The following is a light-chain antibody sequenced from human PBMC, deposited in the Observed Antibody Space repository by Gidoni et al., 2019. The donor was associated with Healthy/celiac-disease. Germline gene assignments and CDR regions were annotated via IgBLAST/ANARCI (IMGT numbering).Light chain of an antibody. CDR2: AAS. CDR1: QSISSY. CDR3: QQSYSTPWT. V-gene: IGKV1-39*01. J-gene: IGKJ1*01. Sequence: DIQITPSPSSLSASVGDRVTITCRASQSISSYLNWYQQKPGKAPKLLIYAASSLQSGVPSRLSGSGSGTDFTLTISSLQPEDFATYYCQQSYSTPWTFGQGTKVEIK.